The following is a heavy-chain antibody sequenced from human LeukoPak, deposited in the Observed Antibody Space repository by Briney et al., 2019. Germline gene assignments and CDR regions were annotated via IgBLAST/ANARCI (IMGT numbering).Heavy chain of an antibody. CDR3: ARDFPTAALALNQLLPIDY. CDR1: GYTFTSYG. V-gene: IGHV1-18*01. CDR2: ISAYNGNT. Sequence: ASVKVSCKASGYTFTSYGISWVRQAPGQGLEWMGWISAYNGNTNYAQKLQGRVTMTTDTSTSTAYMELGSLRSDDTAVYYCARDFPTAALALNQLLPIDYWGQGTLVTVS. D-gene: IGHD2-2*01. J-gene: IGHJ4*02.